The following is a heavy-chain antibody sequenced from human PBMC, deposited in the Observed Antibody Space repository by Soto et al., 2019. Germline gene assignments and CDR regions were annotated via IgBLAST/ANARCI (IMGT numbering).Heavy chain of an antibody. CDR3: ARQVNGLDV. CDR1: GYTLTELS. D-gene: IGHD4-4*01. J-gene: IGHJ6*02. CDR2: ISAHNGNT. Sequence: AAVKVSCKVSGYTLTELSMHWVRQAPGKGLEWMGWISAHNGNTNYAQKVQGRITMTTDTSTSTAFMELRSLRSDDTAVYYCARQVNGLDVWGQGTTVTAP. V-gene: IGHV1-18*01.